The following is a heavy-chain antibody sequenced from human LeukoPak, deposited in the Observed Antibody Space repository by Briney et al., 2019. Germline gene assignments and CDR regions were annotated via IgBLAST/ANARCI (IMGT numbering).Heavy chain of an antibody. Sequence: GGSLRLSCAASGFTFSSYGMHWVRLAPGKGLEWVAVIWYDGSNKYYADSVKGRFTISRDNSKNTLYLQMNSLRAEDAAVYYCARDGHYYDSSGYYNYGMDVWGQGTTVTVSS. V-gene: IGHV3-33*01. CDR1: GFTFSSYG. J-gene: IGHJ6*02. CDR2: IWYDGSNK. CDR3: ARDGHYYDSSGYYNYGMDV. D-gene: IGHD3-22*01.